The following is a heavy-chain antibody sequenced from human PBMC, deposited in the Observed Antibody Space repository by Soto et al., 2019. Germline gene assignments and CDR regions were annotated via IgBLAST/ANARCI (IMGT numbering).Heavy chain of an antibody. Sequence: ASVKVSCKAAAYAFTSYDINWVRQATGQDFEWMGWMNPNNGNTAYAQKFQGRVTMTRDTSTSTVYMELSSLRSEDTAVYYCARVYCSGGSCYSIDYWGQGTLVTVSS. J-gene: IGHJ4*02. CDR3: ARVYCSGGSCYSIDY. V-gene: IGHV1-8*01. CDR2: MNPNNGNT. D-gene: IGHD2-15*01. CDR1: AYAFTSYD.